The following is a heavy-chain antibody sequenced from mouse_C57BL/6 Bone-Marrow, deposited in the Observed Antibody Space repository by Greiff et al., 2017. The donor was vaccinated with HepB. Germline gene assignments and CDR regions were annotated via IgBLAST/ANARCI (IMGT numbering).Heavy chain of an antibody. D-gene: IGHD2-1*01. V-gene: IGHV5-4*01. CDR1: GFTFSSYA. CDR2: ISDGGSYT. J-gene: IGHJ2*01. CDR3: ARDGKRGYFDY. Sequence: EVQLVESGGGLVKPGGSLKLSCAASGFTFSSYAMSWVRQTPEKRLEWVATISDGGSYTYYPDYVKGRFAISRDTAKNNLYLQMSQLESEDTAMCYCARDGKRGYFDYWGQGTTLTVSS.